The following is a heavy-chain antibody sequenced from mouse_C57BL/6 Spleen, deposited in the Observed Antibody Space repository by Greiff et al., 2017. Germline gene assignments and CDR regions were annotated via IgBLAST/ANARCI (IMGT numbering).Heavy chain of an antibody. CDR3: ARGHYGSSEVLYYFDY. J-gene: IGHJ2*01. V-gene: IGHV1-9*01. CDR1: GYTFTGYW. D-gene: IGHD1-1*01. Sequence: QVQLKQSGAELMKPGASVKLSCKATGYTFTGYWIEWVKQRPGHGLEWIGEILPGSGSTNSNEKFKGKATFTADTSSNTAYMQLSSLTTEDSAIYYCARGHYGSSEVLYYFDYWGQGTTLTVSS. CDR2: ILPGSGST.